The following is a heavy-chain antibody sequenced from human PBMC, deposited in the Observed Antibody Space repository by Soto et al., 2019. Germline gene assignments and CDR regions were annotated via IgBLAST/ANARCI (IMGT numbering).Heavy chain of an antibody. CDR3: ARHQGPAVFGVVITAYYYYGMDV. J-gene: IGHJ6*02. CDR2: IYYSGST. Sequence: SETQSLTCTVSGGSISSSSYYWGWIRQPPGKGLEWIGSIYYSGSTYYNPSLKSRVTISVDTSKNQFSLKLSSVTAADTAVYYCARHQGPAVFGVVITAYYYYGMDVWGQGTTVTVSS. CDR1: GGSISSSSYY. D-gene: IGHD3-3*01. V-gene: IGHV4-39*01.